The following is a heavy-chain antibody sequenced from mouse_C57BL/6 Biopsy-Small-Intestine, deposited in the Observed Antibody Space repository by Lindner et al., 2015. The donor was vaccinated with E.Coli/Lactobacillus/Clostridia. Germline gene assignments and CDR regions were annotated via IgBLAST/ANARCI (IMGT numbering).Heavy chain of an antibody. CDR3: AVTTMVPTGTMDY. Sequence: VQLQESGGDLVKPGGSLKLSCAASGFTFSSYGMSWVRQTPDKRLKWVATISSGGSYTYYPDSVKGRFTISRDNAKNNLYLQMSHLKSEDTGMYYCAVTTMVPTGTMDYWGQGTSVTVSS. J-gene: IGHJ4*01. D-gene: IGHD1-1*01. CDR2: ISSGGSYT. V-gene: IGHV5-6*01. CDR1: GFTFSSYG.